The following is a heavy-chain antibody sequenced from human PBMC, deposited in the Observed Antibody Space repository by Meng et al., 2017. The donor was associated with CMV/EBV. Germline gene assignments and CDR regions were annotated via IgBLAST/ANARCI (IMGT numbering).Heavy chain of an antibody. CDR3: AREPYSSGWLYYYGMDV. D-gene: IGHD6-19*01. J-gene: IGHJ6*02. CDR2: ISSSGSTI. V-gene: IGHV3-48*04. CDR1: GFTFSDYS. Sequence: ETLSLTCAVSGFTFSDYSMNWVRQAPGKGLEWVSYISSSGSTIYYADSVKGRFTISRDNAKNSLYLQMNSLRAEDTAVYYCAREPYSSGWLYYYGMDVWGQETTVTVSS.